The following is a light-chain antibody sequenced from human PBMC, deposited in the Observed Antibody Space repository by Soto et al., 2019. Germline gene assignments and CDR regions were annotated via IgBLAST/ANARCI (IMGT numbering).Light chain of an antibody. Sequence: DIQMTQSPSSLSTSVGDSVTLTCRTSQRISNYLNWYQQKPGKVPKLLIYAASRLQSGVPSRFSASGSGTDFTLTISSLQPEDFAIYYCQQSYNTPWTFGQGTKLEIK. CDR3: QQSYNTPWT. V-gene: IGKV1-39*01. CDR1: QRISNY. J-gene: IGKJ1*01. CDR2: AAS.